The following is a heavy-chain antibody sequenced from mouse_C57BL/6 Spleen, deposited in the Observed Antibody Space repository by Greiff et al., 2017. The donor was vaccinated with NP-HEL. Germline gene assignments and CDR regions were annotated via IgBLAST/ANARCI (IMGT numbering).Heavy chain of an antibody. Sequence: QVQLQQPGAELVRPGSSVKLSCKASGYTFTSYWMHWVKQRPIQGLEWIGNIDPSDSETHYNQKFKDKATLTVDKSSSTAYMQLSSLTSEDSAVYYCATLYYDYGLGFAYWGQRTLVTVSA. CDR1: GYTFTSYW. J-gene: IGHJ3*01. CDR3: ATLYYDYGLGFAY. CDR2: IDPSDSET. D-gene: IGHD2-4*01. V-gene: IGHV1-52*01.